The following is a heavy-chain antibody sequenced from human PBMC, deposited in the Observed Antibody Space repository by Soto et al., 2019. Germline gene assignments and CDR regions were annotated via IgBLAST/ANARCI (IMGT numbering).Heavy chain of an antibody. CDR2: INAGNGNT. D-gene: IGHD3-9*01. J-gene: IGHJ3*02. CDR3: ARAIPHYDILTGYYRGPDAFDI. V-gene: IGHV1-3*01. Sequence: QVQLVQSGAEVKKPGASVKVSCKASGYTFTSYAMHWVRQAPGQRLEWMGWINAGNGNTKYSQKFQGRVTINRDTSASTAYMELSSLRSEDTAVYYCARAIPHYDILTGYYRGPDAFDIWGQGTMVTVSS. CDR1: GYTFTSYA.